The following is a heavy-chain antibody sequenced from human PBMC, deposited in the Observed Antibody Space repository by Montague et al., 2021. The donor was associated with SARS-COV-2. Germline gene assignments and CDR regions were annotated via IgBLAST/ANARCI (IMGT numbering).Heavy chain of an antibody. D-gene: IGHD2-15*01. J-gene: IGHJ6*03. Sequence: SETLSLTCTVSGVVELRRRSREHTSELQSHHEFVCRLLHKKKNNYNPSLQSRVTISVDTSKGQLSLKLNSVTAADTAAYFCARAIVSGLCSGGSCYKGYYYYMDVWGKGTTVTVSS. CDR2: LHKKKN. CDR1: GVVELRRRS. V-gene: IGHV4-61*10. CDR3: ARAIVSGLCSGGSCYKGYYYYMDV.